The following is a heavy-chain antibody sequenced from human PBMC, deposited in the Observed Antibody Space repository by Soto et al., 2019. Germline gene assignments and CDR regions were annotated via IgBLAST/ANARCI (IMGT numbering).Heavy chain of an antibody. CDR3: ARGSSFYYYYYGMDV. V-gene: IGHV1-2*04. J-gene: IGHJ6*02. Sequence: ASVKVSCKASGYTFTGYYMHWVRQAPGQGLEWMGWINPNSGGTNYAQKFQGWVTMTRDTSISTAYVELSRLRSDDTAVYYCARGSSFYYYYYGMDVWGQGTTVTVS. D-gene: IGHD6-6*01. CDR1: GYTFTGYY. CDR2: INPNSGGT.